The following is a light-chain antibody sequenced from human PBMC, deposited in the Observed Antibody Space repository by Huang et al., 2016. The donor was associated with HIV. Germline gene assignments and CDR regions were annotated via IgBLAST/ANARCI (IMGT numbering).Light chain of an antibody. CDR2: DAS. Sequence: EIVLTQSPATLSLSPGEGATLSCRASQSVSSNLAWYQQKPGQAPRLLIYDASNRAIGIPARFSGSGSGTDFTLTIRSREPEDFAVYYCQQRTNWPRSITFGQGTRLEIK. CDR3: QQRTNWPRSIT. V-gene: IGKV3-11*01. CDR1: QSVSSN. J-gene: IGKJ5*01.